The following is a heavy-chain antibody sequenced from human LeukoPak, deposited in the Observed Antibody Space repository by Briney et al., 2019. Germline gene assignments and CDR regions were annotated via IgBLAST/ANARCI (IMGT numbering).Heavy chain of an antibody. Sequence: ASVKVSCKASGYIFTSYAMHWVRQAPGQRLEWMGWINAGNGNTKYSQKFQGRVTITRDTSASTAYMELSSLRSEDTAVYYCARTKSVRGDSSPLGYWGQGTLVTVSS. D-gene: IGHD3-10*01. V-gene: IGHV1-3*01. CDR3: ARTKSVRGDSSPLGY. CDR1: GYIFTSYA. CDR2: INAGNGNT. J-gene: IGHJ4*02.